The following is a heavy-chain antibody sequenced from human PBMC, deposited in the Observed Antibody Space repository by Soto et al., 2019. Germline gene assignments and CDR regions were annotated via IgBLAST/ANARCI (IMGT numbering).Heavy chain of an antibody. J-gene: IGHJ4*02. CDR1: GFTFSNAW. CDR3: AKTPDSFSGNYYYFDY. V-gene: IGHV3-15*01. Sequence: EVQLVESGGGLVKPGGSLRLSCAASGFTFSNAWMSWVRQAPGKGLEWVGRIKSKTDGGTTDYAAPVKGRFTISRDDSKNTLYLQMNSLRAEDTAVYFCAKTPDSFSGNYYYFDYWGQGTLVTVSS. D-gene: IGHD1-26*01. CDR2: IKSKTDGGTT.